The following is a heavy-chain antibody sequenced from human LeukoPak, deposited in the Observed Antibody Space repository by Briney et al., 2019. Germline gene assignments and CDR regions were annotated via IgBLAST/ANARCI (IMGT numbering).Heavy chain of an antibody. CDR3: ASTRSVFRWYYFDN. Sequence: SETLSLTCTVSDGSISSRNYYWAWIRQPPGKGLEWIGSLYYSGTTYYHPSLKSRLTMSIDTSRNHFSLRLSSVTAADTAVYYCASTRSVFRWYYFDNWGQGTRITVSS. D-gene: IGHD2-15*01. CDR2: LYYSGTT. J-gene: IGHJ4*01. V-gene: IGHV4-39*01. CDR1: DGSISSRNYY.